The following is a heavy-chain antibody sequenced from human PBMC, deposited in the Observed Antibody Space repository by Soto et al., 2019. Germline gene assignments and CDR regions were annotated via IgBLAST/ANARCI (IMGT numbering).Heavy chain of an antibody. CDR1: GFTFSSYA. CDR3: AHTIFGVVIHYYYYGMDV. J-gene: IGHJ6*02. V-gene: IGHV3-23*01. D-gene: IGHD3-3*01. CDR2: ISGSGGST. Sequence: GGSLRLSCAASGFTFSSYAMSWVRQAPGKGLEWVSAISGSGGSTYYADSVKGRFTISRDNSKNTLYLQMNSLRAEDTAVYYCAHTIFGVVIHYYYYGMDVWGQGTTVTVSS.